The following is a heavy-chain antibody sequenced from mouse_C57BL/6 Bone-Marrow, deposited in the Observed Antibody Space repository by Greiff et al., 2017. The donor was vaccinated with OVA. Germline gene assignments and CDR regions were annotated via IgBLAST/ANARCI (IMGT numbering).Heavy chain of an antibody. V-gene: IGHV1-64*01. CDR1: GYTFTSYW. D-gene: IGHD1-1*01. CDR3: ARWTTVVAKVYFDY. Sequence: VQLQQPGAELVKPGASVKLSCKASGYTFTSYWMHWVKQRPGQGLEWIGMIHPNSGSTNYNEKFKSKATLTVDKSSSTAYMQLSSLTSEDSAVYYCARWTTVVAKVYFDYWGQGTTLTVSS. J-gene: IGHJ2*01. CDR2: IHPNSGST.